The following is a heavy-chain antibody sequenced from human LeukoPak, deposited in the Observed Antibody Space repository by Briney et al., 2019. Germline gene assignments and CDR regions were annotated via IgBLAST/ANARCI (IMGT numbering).Heavy chain of an antibody. CDR2: MNPNSGNT. Sequence: ASVKVSCKASGYTFTSYDINWVRQATGQGLEWMGWMNPNSGNTGYARKFQGRVTITRNTSISTAYMELSSLRSEDTAVYYCARGRYSYGYGYYYYMDVWGKGTTVTVSS. CDR1: GYTFTSYD. J-gene: IGHJ6*03. CDR3: ARGRYSYGYGYYYYMDV. V-gene: IGHV1-8*03. D-gene: IGHD5-18*01.